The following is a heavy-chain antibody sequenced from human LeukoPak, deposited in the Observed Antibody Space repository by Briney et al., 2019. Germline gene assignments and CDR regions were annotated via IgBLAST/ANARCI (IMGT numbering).Heavy chain of an antibody. J-gene: IGHJ4*02. V-gene: IGHV3-21*01. D-gene: IGHD4-17*01. CDR2: ITSDAYI. Sequence: GGSLRLSCAASGFAFSSSNLNWFRQAPGKGLEWVSSITSDAYIYYADSLKGRFSISRDNAKNSVYLQMISLRAEDTAVYYCARAYYGDYGVEYWGQGTLVTVSS. CDR3: ARAYYGDYGVEY. CDR1: GFAFSSSN.